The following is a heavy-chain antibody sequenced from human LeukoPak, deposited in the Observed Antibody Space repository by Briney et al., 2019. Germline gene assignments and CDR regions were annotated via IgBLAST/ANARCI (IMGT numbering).Heavy chain of an antibody. D-gene: IGHD2-2*01. V-gene: IGHV1-18*04. J-gene: IGHJ4*02. CDR2: ISAYNGNT. CDR3: ARAEGYCSSTSCYPADY. CDR1: GYTFTGYY. Sequence: ASVKVSCKASGYTFTGYYMHWVRQAPGQGLEWMGWISAYNGNTNYAQKLQGRVTMTTDTSTSTAYMELRSLRSDDTAVYYCARAEGYCSSTSCYPADYWGQGTLVTVSS.